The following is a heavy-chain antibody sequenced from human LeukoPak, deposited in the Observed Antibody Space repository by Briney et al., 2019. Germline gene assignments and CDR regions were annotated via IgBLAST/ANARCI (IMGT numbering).Heavy chain of an antibody. CDR2: IKQDGSEK. CDR1: GFTFSDYW. D-gene: IGHD5-24*01. V-gene: IGHV3-7*01. Sequence: GGSLRLSCVGSGFTFSDYWMSWVRQAPGKGLEWVANIKQDGSEKDYVDALKGRFTISRDNAKNSLYLQMNSLRAEDTAVYYCARWLELMRNFDWWGQGTLITVSS. CDR3: ARWLELMRNFDW. J-gene: IGHJ4*02.